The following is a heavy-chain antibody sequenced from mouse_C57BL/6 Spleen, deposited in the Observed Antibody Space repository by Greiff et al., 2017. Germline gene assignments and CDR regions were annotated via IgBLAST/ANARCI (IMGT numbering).Heavy chain of an antibody. V-gene: IGHV1-52*01. CDR3: AKGDRYFDV. J-gene: IGHJ1*03. CDR1: GYTFTSYW. Sequence: VQRVESGAELVRPGSSVKLSCKASGYTFTSYWMHWVKQRPIQGLEWIGNIDPSDSETHYNQKFKDKATLTVDKSSSTAYMQLSSLTSEDSAVYYCAKGDRYFDVWGTGTTVTVSS. CDR2: IDPSDSET.